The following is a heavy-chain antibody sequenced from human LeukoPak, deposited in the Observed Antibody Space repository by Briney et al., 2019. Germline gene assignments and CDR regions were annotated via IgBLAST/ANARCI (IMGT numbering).Heavy chain of an antibody. V-gene: IGHV3-48*03. CDR3: ASSTAIGY. CDR1: GFTFSNYE. Sequence: GGSLRLSCAASGFTFSNYEMNWVRQAPGKGLEWVSYISSSGRTIYYADSVKGRFTISRDNAKNSLYLQMNSLRIEDTAVYYCASSTAIGYWGQGTLVTVSS. J-gene: IGHJ4*02. CDR2: ISSSGRTI.